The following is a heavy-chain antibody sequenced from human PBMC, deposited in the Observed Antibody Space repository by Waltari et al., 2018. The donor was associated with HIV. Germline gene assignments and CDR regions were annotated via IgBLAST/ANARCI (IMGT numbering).Heavy chain of an antibody. D-gene: IGHD2-8*01. V-gene: IGHV3-23*01. Sequence: EVQLLESGGGLVQPGGSLRLSCAASGFNFSNFAMSWVRQAPGKGPEWVSALSGSGSTASYEESVKGRFTISRDFSNNTLFLQMNNLRAEDTAVYFCAKSMRDLRPSAYDVWGQGTMVAISS. J-gene: IGHJ3*01. CDR1: GFNFSNFA. CDR3: AKSMRDLRPSAYDV. CDR2: LSGSGSTA.